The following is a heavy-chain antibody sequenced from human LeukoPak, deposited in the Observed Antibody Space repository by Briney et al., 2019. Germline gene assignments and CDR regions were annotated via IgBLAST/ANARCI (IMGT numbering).Heavy chain of an antibody. J-gene: IGHJ4*02. CDR3: ARGSTFLYYYDSSGYYGIPPNFDY. D-gene: IGHD3-22*01. CDR1: GGSFSGYY. CDR2: INHSGST. V-gene: IGHV4-34*01. Sequence: PSETLSLTCAVYGGSFSGYYWSWIRQPPGKGLEWIGEINHSGSTNYNPSLKSRVTISVDTSKNQFSLKLSSVTAADTAVYYCARGSTFLYYYDSSGYYGIPPNFDYWGQGTLVTVSS.